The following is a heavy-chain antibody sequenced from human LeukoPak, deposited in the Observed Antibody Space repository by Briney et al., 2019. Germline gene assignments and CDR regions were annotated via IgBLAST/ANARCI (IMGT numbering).Heavy chain of an antibody. CDR2: ISSSSSYI. J-gene: IGHJ3*02. Sequence: PGGSLRLSCAASGFTFSTYSVNWVRQAPGKGLEWVSSISSSSSYIYFADSVKGRFTISRDNAKNSLYLQMNSLRAEDTAVYYCARLDAFDIWGQGTMVTVSS. CDR1: GFTFSTYS. V-gene: IGHV3-21*01. CDR3: ARLDAFDI.